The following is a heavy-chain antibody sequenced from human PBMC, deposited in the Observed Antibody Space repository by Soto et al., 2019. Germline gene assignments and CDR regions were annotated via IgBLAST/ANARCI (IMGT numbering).Heavy chain of an antibody. D-gene: IGHD5-18*01. V-gene: IGHV2-5*02. Sequence: QITLKESGPPLVKPTQTLTLTCTFSGFSLSTRGVGVGWIRQPPGKALEWLALLYWDDDEGYSPSLKSRLTSTKDTSKNQVVLTVTNMDPVDTATYYCAHRPRGYSYYFDYWGQGTLVTVSS. CDR1: GFSLSTRGVG. CDR2: LYWDDDE. CDR3: AHRPRGYSYYFDY. J-gene: IGHJ4*02.